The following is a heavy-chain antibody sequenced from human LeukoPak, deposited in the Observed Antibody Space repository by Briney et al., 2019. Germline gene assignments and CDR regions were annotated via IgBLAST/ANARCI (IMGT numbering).Heavy chain of an antibody. Sequence: ASVKVSCKASGYTFTSYGISWVRQAPGQGLEWMGWISAYNGNTNYAQKLQGRVTMTTDTSTSTAYMELRSLRSDDTAVYYCAATIGHYYGSGSPFDYWGQGTLVTVSS. V-gene: IGHV1-18*01. CDR3: AATIGHYYGSGSPFDY. D-gene: IGHD3-10*01. CDR1: GYTFTSYG. J-gene: IGHJ4*02. CDR2: ISAYNGNT.